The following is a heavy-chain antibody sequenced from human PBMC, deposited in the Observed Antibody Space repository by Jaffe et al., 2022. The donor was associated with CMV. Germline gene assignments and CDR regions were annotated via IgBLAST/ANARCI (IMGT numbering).Heavy chain of an antibody. J-gene: IGHJ4*02. V-gene: IGHV4-34*01. CDR1: GGSFSGYY. Sequence: QVQLQQWGAGLLKPSETLSLTCAVYGGSFSGYYWSWIRQPPGKGLEWIGEINHSGSTNYNPSLKSRVTISVDTSKNQFSLKLSSVTAADTAVYYCASYGDYGEGPQTFDYWGQGTLVTVSS. CDR2: INHSGST. CDR3: ASYGDYGEGPQTFDY. D-gene: IGHD4-17*01.